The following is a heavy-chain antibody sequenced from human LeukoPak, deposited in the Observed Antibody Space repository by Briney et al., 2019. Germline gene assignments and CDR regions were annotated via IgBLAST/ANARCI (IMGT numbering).Heavy chain of an antibody. CDR2: IHSTGAYI. Sequence: GGSLRLSCEASGLSFSTSYMHWVRQTPGKGLVWVSRIHSTGAYIDCVDSVKGRFIISRDNAKNTLYLQMNSLRAEDTAVYFCVRSSDWAFFDHWGQGALVTVSS. D-gene: IGHD3/OR15-3a*01. J-gene: IGHJ4*02. CDR1: GLSFSTSY. CDR3: VRSSDWAFFDH. V-gene: IGHV3-74*01.